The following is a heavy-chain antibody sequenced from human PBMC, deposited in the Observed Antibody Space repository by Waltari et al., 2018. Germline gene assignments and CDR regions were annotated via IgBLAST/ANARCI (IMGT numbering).Heavy chain of an antibody. CDR1: GPSFSTHY. CDR3: ASGYYSRPIDF. J-gene: IGHJ4*02. V-gene: IGHV5-51*01. CDR2: IYPADSDS. D-gene: IGHD3-22*01. Sequence: VQLVQSGAEVTKPGESLTLSCATSGPSFSTHYSAWVRQVPGKGLEWVGLIYPADSDSTISPSFQGRVSVSVDKSTNTAFLQWRSLKASDTAMYYCASGYYSRPIDFWGQGTQVTVSS.